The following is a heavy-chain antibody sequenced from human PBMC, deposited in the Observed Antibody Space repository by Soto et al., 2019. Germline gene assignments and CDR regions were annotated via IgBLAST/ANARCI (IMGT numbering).Heavy chain of an antibody. CDR3: TTDRAYYDFWSGPDAFDF. V-gene: IGHV3-15*01. CDR1: GFTFSNAW. D-gene: IGHD3-3*01. Sequence: EVQLVESGGGLVKPGGSLRLSCAASGFTFSNAWMSWVRQAPGKGLEWVGRIKSKTDGGTTDYAAPVQGRFTISRDDSKNTMYLQMNSLKTEDAAVYYCTTDRAYYDFWSGPDAFDFWGQGTMVTVSS. J-gene: IGHJ3*01. CDR2: IKSKTDGGTT.